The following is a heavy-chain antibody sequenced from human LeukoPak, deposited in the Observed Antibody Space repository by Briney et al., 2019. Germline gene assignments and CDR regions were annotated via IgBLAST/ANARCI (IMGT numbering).Heavy chain of an antibody. CDR3: ARVVEMATGADAFDI. Sequence: PPETLSLTCTVSGGSISSGSYYWSWIRQPAGKGLEWIGRIYTSGSTNYNPSLKSRVTISVDTSKNQFSLKLSSVTAADTAVYYCARVVEMATGADAFDIWGQGTMVTVSS. V-gene: IGHV4-61*02. CDR1: GGSISSGSYY. J-gene: IGHJ3*02. CDR2: IYTSGST. D-gene: IGHD5-24*01.